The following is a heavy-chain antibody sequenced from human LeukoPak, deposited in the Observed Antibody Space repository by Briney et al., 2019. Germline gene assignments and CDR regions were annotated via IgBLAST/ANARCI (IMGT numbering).Heavy chain of an antibody. V-gene: IGHV3-30*03. CDR3: ARGWNYYDSSGYLVL. D-gene: IGHD3-22*01. J-gene: IGHJ4*02. Sequence: GGSLRLSCAASGFTFSSYGMHWVRQAPGKGLEWVALISYDGSNKYYVDSVKGRFTISRDNSKNTLYLQMNSLRAEDTAVYYCARGWNYYDSSGYLVLWGQGTLVTVSS. CDR2: ISYDGSNK. CDR1: GFTFSSYG.